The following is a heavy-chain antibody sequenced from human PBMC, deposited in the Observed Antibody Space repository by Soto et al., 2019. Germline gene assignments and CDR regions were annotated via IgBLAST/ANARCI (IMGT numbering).Heavy chain of an antibody. CDR1: GFTFSNYW. CDR3: GRALELWRLDS. J-gene: IGHJ4*02. CDR2: INNDGSAT. Sequence: EVQLVESGGGLVQPGESLRLSCAASGFTFSNYWMHWVRQAPGKGLVWVSRINNDGSATTYADSVKGRFTISRHNTEDAVALQMSSLRAEGTAVYYCGRALELWRLDSWGQGTLVTVSS. V-gene: IGHV3-74*01. D-gene: IGHD2-21*01.